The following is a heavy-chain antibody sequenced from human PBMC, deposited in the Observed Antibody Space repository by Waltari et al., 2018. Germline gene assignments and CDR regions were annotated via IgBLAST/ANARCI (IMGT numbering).Heavy chain of an antibody. CDR3: ARAVAGTFYVY. V-gene: IGHV4-59*01. Sequence: QVQLQESGPGLVKPSETLSLTCTLSGGSISSYYWSWIRQPPGKGLEWIGYIYYSGSTNYNPSLKSRVTISVDTSKNQFSLKLSSVTAADTAVYYCARAVAGTFYVYWGQGTLVTVSS. D-gene: IGHD6-19*01. CDR2: IYYSGST. J-gene: IGHJ4*02. CDR1: GGSISSYY.